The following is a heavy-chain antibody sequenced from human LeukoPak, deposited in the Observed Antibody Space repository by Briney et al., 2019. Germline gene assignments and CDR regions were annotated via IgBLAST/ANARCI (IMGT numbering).Heavy chain of an antibody. J-gene: IGHJ5*02. CDR1: GFTFSTYS. Sequence: PGGSLRLSCAASGFTFSTYSMNWVRRAPGKGLEWVSHISNGGSYIFYADSVKGRFTISRDNAKNSLFLQMNSLRAEGTAVYYCARGYCSSTSCYGEWFDPWGQGTLVTVSS. CDR2: ISNGGSYI. D-gene: IGHD2-2*01. CDR3: ARGYCSSTSCYGEWFDP. V-gene: IGHV3-21*01.